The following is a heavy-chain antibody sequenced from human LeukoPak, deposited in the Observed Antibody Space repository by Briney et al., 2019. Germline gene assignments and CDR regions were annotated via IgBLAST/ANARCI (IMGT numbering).Heavy chain of an antibody. CDR2: IIPILGIA. J-gene: IGHJ5*02. CDR1: GGTFSSYA. D-gene: IGHD3-10*01. Sequence: ASVKVSCKASGGTFSSYAISWVRQAPGQGLEWMGRIIPILGIANYAQKFQGRVTITADKSTSTAYMELSSLRSEDTAVYYCARTYYYSSAQFDPWGQGTLVTVSS. CDR3: ARTYYYSSAQFDP. V-gene: IGHV1-69*04.